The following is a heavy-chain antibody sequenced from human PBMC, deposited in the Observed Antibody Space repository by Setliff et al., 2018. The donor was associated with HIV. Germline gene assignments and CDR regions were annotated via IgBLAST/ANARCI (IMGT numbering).Heavy chain of an antibody. V-gene: IGHV4-39*01. J-gene: IGHJ4*02. CDR3: ARQDSYSYGYNYFDY. D-gene: IGHD5-18*01. CDR1: GGSISSSSYY. CDR2: IYYSGST. Sequence: SETLSLTCTVSGGSISSSSYYWGWIRQPPGKGLEWIGSIYYSGSTYYNPSLKSRVTISVDTSKNQFSLKLSSVTAADTAVYYCARQDSYSYGYNYFDYWGQGILVTVSS.